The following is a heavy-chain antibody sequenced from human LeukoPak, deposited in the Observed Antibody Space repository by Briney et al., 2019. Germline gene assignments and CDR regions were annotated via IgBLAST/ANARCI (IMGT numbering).Heavy chain of an antibody. D-gene: IGHD3-10*01. V-gene: IGHV4-59*12. CDR3: ARTISSGGRIDY. CDR1: GGSISSSY. CDR2: IYFSGST. J-gene: IGHJ4*02. Sequence: SETLSLTCTVSGGSISSSYWSWIRQPPGKGLGWIGHIYFSGSTNYNPSLKSRVTISVDTSKNQFSLILSSVTAADTAVYYCARTISSGGRIDYWGQGTLVTVSS.